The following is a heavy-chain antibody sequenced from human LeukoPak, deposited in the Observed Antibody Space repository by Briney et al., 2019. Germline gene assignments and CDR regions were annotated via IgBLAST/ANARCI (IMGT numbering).Heavy chain of an antibody. V-gene: IGHV4-59*01. CDR2: IYYSGST. Sequence: SEALSLTCTVSGGSISSYYWSWIRQPPGKGLEWIGYIYYSGSTNYNPSLKSRVTISVDTSKNQFSLKLSSVTAADTAVYYCARYDVVEGYYFDYWGQGTLVTVSS. CDR3: ARYDVVEGYYFDY. CDR1: GGSISSYY. D-gene: IGHD2-21*01. J-gene: IGHJ4*02.